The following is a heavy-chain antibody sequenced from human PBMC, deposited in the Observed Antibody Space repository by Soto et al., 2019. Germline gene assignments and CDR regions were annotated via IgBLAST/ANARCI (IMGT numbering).Heavy chain of an antibody. CDR3: ARSPRADLGYCSSTSCYLSWFDP. CDR2: ISSSGDTI. J-gene: IGHJ5*02. V-gene: IGHV3-11*01. CDR1: GFTFSDYY. D-gene: IGHD2-2*01. Sequence: QVQLVESGGGLVKPGGSLRLSCAASGFTFSDYYMSWIRQAPGKGLEWVSYISSSGDTIYDADSVKGRFTISRDNAKNSLYLQMNSLRAEDTAVYYCARSPRADLGYCSSTSCYLSWFDPWGQGTLVTVSS.